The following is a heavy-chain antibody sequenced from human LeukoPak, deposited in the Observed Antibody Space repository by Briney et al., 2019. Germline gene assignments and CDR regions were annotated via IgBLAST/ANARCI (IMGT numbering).Heavy chain of an antibody. V-gene: IGHV4-34*01. CDR2: INHSGST. CDR1: GGSFSGYY. Sequence: SETLSLTCAVYGGSFSGYYWSWIRQPPGKGLEWIGEINHSGSTNYNPSLKSRVTISVDTSKNQFSLKLSSVTAADTAVYYCARAGYYYGSGSSWFDPWGQGTLVTVSS. D-gene: IGHD3-10*01. CDR3: ARAGYYYGSGSSWFDP. J-gene: IGHJ5*02.